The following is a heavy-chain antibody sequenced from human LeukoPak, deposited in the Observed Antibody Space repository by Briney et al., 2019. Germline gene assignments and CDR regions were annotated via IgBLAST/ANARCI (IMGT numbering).Heavy chain of an antibody. J-gene: IGHJ4*02. CDR2: IYHSGRT. CDR3: VNYYDGRGYYLFEF. V-gene: IGHV4-39*01. D-gene: IGHD3-22*01. Sequence: SETLSLTCTVSGGSINRGGHYWAWIRQTPGKGLEWIGTIYHSGRTYYNPSVESRVTMSIDTSENQFSLKLASVTAADTAVYFCVNYYDGRGYYLFEFWGQGMLVTVSS. CDR1: GGSINRGGHY.